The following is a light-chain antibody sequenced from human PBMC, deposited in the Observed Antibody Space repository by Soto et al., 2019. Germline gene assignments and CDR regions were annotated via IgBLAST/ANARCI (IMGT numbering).Light chain of an antibody. V-gene: IGLV1-40*01. CDR1: SSNIGAGYD. J-gene: IGLJ1*01. CDR2: GNS. CDR3: QSYDSSLIVPYYF. Sequence: QSVLTQPPSVSGAPGQRVTISCTGSSSNIGAGYDVHWYQQLPGTAPKLLIYGNSNRPSGVPDRFSGSKSGTSASLAITGLQAEDEANYYGQSYDSSLIVPYYFFGTGTKVTAL.